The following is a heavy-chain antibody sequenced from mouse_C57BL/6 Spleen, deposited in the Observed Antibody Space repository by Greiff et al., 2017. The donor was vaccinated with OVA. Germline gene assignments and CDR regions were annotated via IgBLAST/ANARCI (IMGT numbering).Heavy chain of an antibody. J-gene: IGHJ3*01. CDR2: IYPGNSDT. CDR3: TTIYYDYVLFAY. D-gene: IGHD2-4*01. CDR1: GYTFTSYW. V-gene: IGHV1-5*01. Sequence: DVQLQESGTVLARPGASVKMSCKTSGYTFTSYWMHWVKQRPGQGLEWIGAIYPGNSDTSYNQKFKGKAKLTAVTSASTAYMELSSLTNEDSAVYYCTTIYYDYVLFAYWGQGTLVTVSA.